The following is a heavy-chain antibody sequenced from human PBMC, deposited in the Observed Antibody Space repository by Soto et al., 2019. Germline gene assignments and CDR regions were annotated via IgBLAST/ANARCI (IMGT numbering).Heavy chain of an antibody. D-gene: IGHD5-12*01. Sequence: QVQLQESDAGLVKASQTLSLTCTVSGGSVSSGAYYWTWIRQRPGKGLEWIGYIYYSGSTYYSPSLTSRLSISLDTSKNQFALRLSSVTAADTAMYDCARVRLRAVYAFDIWGQGTMVTVSS. CDR2: IYYSGST. CDR1: GGSVSSGAYY. V-gene: IGHV4-31*03. J-gene: IGHJ3*02. CDR3: ARVRLRAVYAFDI.